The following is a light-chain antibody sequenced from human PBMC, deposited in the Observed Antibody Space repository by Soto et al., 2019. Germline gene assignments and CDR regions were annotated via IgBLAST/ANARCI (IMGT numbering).Light chain of an antibody. CDR3: SSSTNTNTLVI. V-gene: IGLV2-14*01. Sequence: QSVLTQPSSVSGSPGQSVTISCTGTRGDIGRYKFVSWFQQHPGKAPKLLIFEGTNRPSGVSHRFSGSKSGNTASLTISGLQAEDEAMYFCSSSTNTNTLVIFGGGTKVTVL. J-gene: IGLJ2*01. CDR2: EGT. CDR1: RGDIGRYKF.